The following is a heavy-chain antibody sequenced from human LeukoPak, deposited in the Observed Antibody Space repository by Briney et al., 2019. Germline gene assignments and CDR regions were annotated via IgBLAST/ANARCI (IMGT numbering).Heavy chain of an antibody. D-gene: IGHD3-10*01. V-gene: IGHV4-39*01. CDR3: ARTRGFGGLVGEGFDP. Sequence: PSEALSLTCTLSGGSITSTTYYWGWIRQPPGKGLEWIGSSYYSGNTYYNPSLKSRVTISLDTSRKQFSLKLSSVTAADTAVYYCARTRGFGGLVGEGFDPWGQGTLVAVSS. J-gene: IGHJ5*02. CDR2: SYYSGNT. CDR1: GGSITSTTYY.